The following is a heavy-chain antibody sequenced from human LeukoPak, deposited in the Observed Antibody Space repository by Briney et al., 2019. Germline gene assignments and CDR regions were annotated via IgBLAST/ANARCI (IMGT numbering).Heavy chain of an antibody. Sequence: GGSLRLSCAASGFTFSSYEMNWVRQAPGKGLECVSYISSSGSTKRYADSVKGRFTISRDNAKNSLYLQMNSLRVEDTAVYYCARENTEDAFDIWGQGTMVTVSS. V-gene: IGHV3-48*03. D-gene: IGHD1/OR15-1a*01. J-gene: IGHJ3*02. CDR2: ISSSGSTK. CDR1: GFTFSSYE. CDR3: ARENTEDAFDI.